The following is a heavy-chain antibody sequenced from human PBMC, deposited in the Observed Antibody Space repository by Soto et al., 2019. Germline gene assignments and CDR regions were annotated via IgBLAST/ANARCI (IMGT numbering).Heavy chain of an antibody. CDR2: IYYSGST. J-gene: IGHJ5*02. CDR1: GGSISSGGYY. V-gene: IGHV4-31*03. Sequence: SETLSLTCTVPGGSISSGGYYWSWIRQHPGKGLEWIGYIYYSGSTYYNPSLKSRVTISVDTSKNQFSLKLSSVTAADTAVYYCARDDYGSGSNRLFDPWGQGTLVTVSS. D-gene: IGHD3-10*01. CDR3: ARDDYGSGSNRLFDP.